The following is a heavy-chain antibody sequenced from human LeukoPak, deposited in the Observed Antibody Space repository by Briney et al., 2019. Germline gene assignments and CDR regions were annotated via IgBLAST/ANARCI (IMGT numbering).Heavy chain of an antibody. Sequence: SETLSLTCTVSGGSISSYYWSWIRQPAGKGLEWIGRIYTSGSTNYNPSLKSRVTMSVDTSKNQFSLKLSSVTAADTAVYYCARDFDSYGSYYFDYWGQGTLVTVSS. J-gene: IGHJ4*02. CDR1: GGSISSYY. CDR2: IYTSGST. V-gene: IGHV4-4*07. D-gene: IGHD5-18*01. CDR3: ARDFDSYGSYYFDY.